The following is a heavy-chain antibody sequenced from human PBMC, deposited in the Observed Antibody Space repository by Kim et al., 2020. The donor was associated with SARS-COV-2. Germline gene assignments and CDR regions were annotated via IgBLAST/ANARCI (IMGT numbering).Heavy chain of an antibody. J-gene: IGHJ3*02. CDR1: GFTFSSYG. CDR3: AKELWGGYVWGSYHAFY. V-gene: IGHV3-30*18. CDR2: ISYDGSNK. Sequence: GGSLRLSCAASGFTFSSYGLHWVRQASGKGLEWVAVISYDGSNKYYADSVKGRFTISRDNAKKTMYLQMNSLRDEDTAAYYCAKELWGGYVWGSYHAFY. D-gene: IGHD3-16*02.